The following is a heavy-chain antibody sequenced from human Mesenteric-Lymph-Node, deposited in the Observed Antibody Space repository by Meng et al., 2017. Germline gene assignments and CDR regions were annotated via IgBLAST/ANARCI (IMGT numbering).Heavy chain of an antibody. CDR2: TYYRSKYYN. J-gene: IGHJ4*02. V-gene: IGHV6-1*01. D-gene: IGHD3-10*02. Sequence: LQESGPGLVKPSGTPSLTFAISGDSVSSNSAAWNWIRQSPSRGLEWLGRTYYRSKYYNDYALSVKSRITINPDTSKNQFSLQLNSVTPEDTAIYYCARDWGDVRGGFNFWGQGTLVTVSS. CDR1: GDSVSSNSAA. CDR3: ARDWGDVRGGFNF.